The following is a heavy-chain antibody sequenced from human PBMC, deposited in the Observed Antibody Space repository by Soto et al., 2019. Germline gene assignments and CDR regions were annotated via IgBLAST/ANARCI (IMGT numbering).Heavy chain of an antibody. Sequence: GEPQSHSWRASEVRIIDYDVSWIRQAPGKGLEWVSYSSSSSTYIKYADSVKGRFTISRDNAKHSLYLQMNSRRAEDTALYYCTRTKNSGYDFWGQGTLVIGFS. CDR1: EVRIIDYD. CDR3: TRTKNSGYDF. V-gene: IGHV3-11*06. CDR2: SSSSSTYI. J-gene: IGHJ4*02. D-gene: IGHD5-12*01.